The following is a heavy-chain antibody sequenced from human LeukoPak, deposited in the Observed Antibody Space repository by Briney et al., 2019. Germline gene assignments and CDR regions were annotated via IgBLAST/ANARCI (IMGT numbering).Heavy chain of an antibody. V-gene: IGHV3-21*01. Sequence: GGSLRLSCAASGFTFSIYSMNWVRQAPGKGLEWVSSISSSSSYIYYADSVKGRFTISRDNAKNSLYLQMNSLRAEDTAVYYCARGVYSSSSGPWGYWGQGTLVTVSS. CDR1: GFTFSIYS. J-gene: IGHJ4*02. D-gene: IGHD6-6*01. CDR3: ARGVYSSSSGPWGY. CDR2: ISSSSSYI.